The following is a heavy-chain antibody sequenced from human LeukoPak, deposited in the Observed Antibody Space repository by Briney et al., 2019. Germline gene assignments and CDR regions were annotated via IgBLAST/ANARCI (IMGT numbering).Heavy chain of an antibody. CDR2: INPNSGGT. D-gene: IGHD4-17*01. J-gene: IGHJ4*02. V-gene: IGHV1-2*02. Sequence: GASVKVSCKASGYTFAGYYMHWVRQAPGQGLEWMGWINPNSGGTNYAQKFQGRVTMTRDTSISTAYMELSRLRSEDTAVYYCAKADYGDYVQFDYWGQGTLVTVSS. CDR1: GYTFAGYY. CDR3: AKADYGDYVQFDY.